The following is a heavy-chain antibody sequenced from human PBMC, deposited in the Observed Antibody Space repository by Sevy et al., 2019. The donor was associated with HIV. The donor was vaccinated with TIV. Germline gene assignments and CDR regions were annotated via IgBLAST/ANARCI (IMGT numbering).Heavy chain of an antibody. J-gene: IGHJ4*02. D-gene: IGHD4-17*01. V-gene: IGHV3-21*01. CDR3: ATDSARWATVVTQDFDY. CDR1: GFTFSSYS. CDR2: ISSSSSYI. Sequence: GGSLRLSCAASGFTFSSYSMNWVRQAPGKGLEWVSSISSSSSYIYYADSVKGRFTISRDNAKNSLYLQMNSLRAEDTAVYYCATDSARWATVVTQDFDYWGQGTLVTVSS.